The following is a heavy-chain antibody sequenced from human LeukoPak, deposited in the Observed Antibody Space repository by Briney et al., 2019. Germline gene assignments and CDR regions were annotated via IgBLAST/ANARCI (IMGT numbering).Heavy chain of an antibody. CDR1: GFTFGDYA. Sequence: PGGSLRLSCTASGFTFGDYAMSWFRQAPGKGLEWVGFIRSKAYGGTTEYAASVKGRFTISRDDSKSIAYLQMNSLKTEDTAVYYCTRALTGDDGHDAFDIWGQGTMVTVSS. D-gene: IGHD4-17*01. CDR2: IRSKAYGGTT. CDR3: TRALTGDDGHDAFDI. V-gene: IGHV3-49*03. J-gene: IGHJ3*02.